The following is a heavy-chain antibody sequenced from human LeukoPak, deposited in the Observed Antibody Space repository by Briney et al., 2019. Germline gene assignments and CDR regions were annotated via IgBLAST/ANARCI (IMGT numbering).Heavy chain of an antibody. CDR2: IAHDGSVA. CDR3: AKEPAPYSSGWYFPDYH. Sequence: PGGSLRLSCTASGFSFSNYGMHWARQDPGKGLEWVAVIAHDGSVAYYADWVKGRFTISRDNSKNTLYRQMNSLRAEDTAVYYCAKEPAPYSSGWYFPDYHWGQGALVTVSS. V-gene: IGHV3-30*18. D-gene: IGHD6-19*01. J-gene: IGHJ5*02. CDR1: GFSFSNYG.